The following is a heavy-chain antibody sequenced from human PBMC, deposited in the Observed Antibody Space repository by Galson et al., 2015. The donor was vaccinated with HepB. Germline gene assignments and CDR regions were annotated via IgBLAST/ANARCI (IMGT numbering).Heavy chain of an antibody. D-gene: IGHD6-13*01. J-gene: IGHJ4*02. Sequence: SVKVSCKASGYTFTSCAMHWVRQAPGHRLEWMGWINADNGNTKYSQTFQGRVTITRDTSATTAYMELSSLRSEDTAVYYCARPPYTSSWYPLDYWGQGTLVTVSS. CDR2: INADNGNT. CDR3: ARPPYTSSWYPLDY. V-gene: IGHV1-3*01. CDR1: GYTFTSCA.